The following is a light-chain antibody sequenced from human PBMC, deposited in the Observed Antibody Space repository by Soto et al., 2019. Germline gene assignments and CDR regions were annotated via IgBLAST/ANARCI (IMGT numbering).Light chain of an antibody. V-gene: IGKV3-15*01. CDR2: GAS. J-gene: IGKJ1*01. CDR3: QQYNNCPPWT. Sequence: EIVLTQSPATLSVSPGDRATLSCRASQSVSSNLAWYQQKPGQAPRLLIYGASTRDTGIPARFSGSGSGTEFTPTISSLQSEDVAVYYCQQYNNCPPWTFGQGTKVEIK. CDR1: QSVSSN.